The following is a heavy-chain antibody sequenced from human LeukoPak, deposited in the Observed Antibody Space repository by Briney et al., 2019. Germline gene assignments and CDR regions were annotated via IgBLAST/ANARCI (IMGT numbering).Heavy chain of an antibody. CDR2: INPNSGGT. Sequence: ASVEVSCKASGYTFTGYYMHWVRQAPGQGLEWMGWINPNSGGTNYAQKFQGRVTMTRDTSISTAYMELSRLRSDDTAVYYCARDRGYSYGSMDYWGQGTLVTVSS. J-gene: IGHJ4*02. V-gene: IGHV1-2*02. D-gene: IGHD5-18*01. CDR3: ARDRGYSYGSMDY. CDR1: GYTFTGYY.